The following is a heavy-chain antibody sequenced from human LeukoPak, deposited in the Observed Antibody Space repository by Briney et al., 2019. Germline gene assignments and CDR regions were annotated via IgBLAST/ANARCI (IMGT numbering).Heavy chain of an antibody. Sequence: GSLRLSCAASGFTFSDYYMSWIRQAPGKGLEWVSYISSSGSTIYYADSVKGRFTISRDNAKNSLYLQMNSLRAEDTAVYYCARSYQLGPYYYMDVWGKGTTVTVSS. CDR1: GFTFSDYY. CDR2: ISSSGSTI. V-gene: IGHV3-11*04. CDR3: ARSYQLGPYYYMDV. J-gene: IGHJ6*03. D-gene: IGHD1-1*01.